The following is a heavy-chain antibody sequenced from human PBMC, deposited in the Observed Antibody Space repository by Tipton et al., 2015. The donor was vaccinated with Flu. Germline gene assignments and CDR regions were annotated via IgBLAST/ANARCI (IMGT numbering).Heavy chain of an antibody. CDR2: ISPDTGTA. J-gene: IGHJ5*02. Sequence: QSGAEVKKPGASVRVSCKASGYPFTHYYIYWVRQAPGQGLEWMAIISPDTGTATYAPEFQGRLTVTSETSTSTVYMQLSSLKSEDTAMYYCAKESQRLAAAGADLWGQGARVTVSS. V-gene: IGHV1-46*01. CDR1: GYPFTHYY. CDR3: AKESQRLAAAGADL. D-gene: IGHD6-13*01.